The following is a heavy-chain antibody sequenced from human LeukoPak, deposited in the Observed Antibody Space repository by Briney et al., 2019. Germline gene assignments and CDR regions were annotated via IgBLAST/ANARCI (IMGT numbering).Heavy chain of an antibody. CDR1: GFTVSSNY. CDR3: ARDLLREYGDYVEY. J-gene: IGHJ4*02. D-gene: IGHD4-17*01. Sequence: GGSLRLFCAASGFTVSSNYMRWLRQAPGKGLEWVSVIYSGGSTYYADSVKGRFTISRDNSKNTLYLQMNSLRAEDTAVYYCARDLLREYGDYVEYWGQGTLVTVSS. CDR2: IYSGGST. V-gene: IGHV3-53*01.